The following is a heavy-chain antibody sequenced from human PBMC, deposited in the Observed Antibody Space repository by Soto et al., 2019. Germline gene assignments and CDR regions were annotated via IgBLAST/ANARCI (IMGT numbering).Heavy chain of an antibody. V-gene: IGHV4-28*01. Sequence: SETLSLTCTVSGYSISSDNWWVWIRQSPGKGLEWIGYIHHSGSTYYNPSLKSRLTMSVDTSKNQFSLELSSVTAVDTAVYYCATKGNGIYYFDYWGQGTLVTVSS. CDR2: IHHSGST. D-gene: IGHD1-1*01. CDR1: GYSISSDNW. CDR3: ATKGNGIYYFDY. J-gene: IGHJ4*02.